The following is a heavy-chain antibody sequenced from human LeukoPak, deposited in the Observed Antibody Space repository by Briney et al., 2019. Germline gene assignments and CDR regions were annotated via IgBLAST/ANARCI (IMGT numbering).Heavy chain of an antibody. D-gene: IGHD6-6*01. J-gene: IGHJ6*03. CDR3: ASVGRGIAARRAFPSYYMDV. V-gene: IGHV1-8*01. CDR1: GYAFTSYD. Sequence: ASVKVSCKASGYAFTSYDINWVRQATGQGLEWMGWMNPNSGNTGYAQKFQGRVTMTRNTSISTAYMELSSLRSEDTAVYYCASVGRGIAARRAFPSYYMDVWGKGTTVTVS. CDR2: MNPNSGNT.